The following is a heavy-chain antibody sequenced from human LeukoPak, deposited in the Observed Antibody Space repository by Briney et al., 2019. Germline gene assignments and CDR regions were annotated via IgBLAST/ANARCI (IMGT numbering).Heavy chain of an antibody. Sequence: GGSLRLSCAASGFTFSSYAMSWVRQAPGKGLVWVSYISSSGSTIYYADSVKGRFTISRDNAKNSLYLQMNSLRAEDTAVYYCAKGVTSWLRLDAFDIWGQGTMVTVSS. CDR1: GFTFSSYA. V-gene: IGHV3-48*04. CDR2: ISSSGSTI. D-gene: IGHD2-2*01. J-gene: IGHJ3*02. CDR3: AKGVTSWLRLDAFDI.